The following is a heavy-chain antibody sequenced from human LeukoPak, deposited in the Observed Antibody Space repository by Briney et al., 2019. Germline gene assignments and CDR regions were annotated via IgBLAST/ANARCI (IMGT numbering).Heavy chain of an antibody. CDR2: IYTSGST. CDR3: ARVVEDYDFWSGYNYYYYYMDV. CDR1: GGSISSGSYY. D-gene: IGHD3-3*01. Sequence: SQTLSLTCTVSGGSISSGSYYWSWIRQPAGKGLEWIGRIYTSGSTNYNPSLKSRVTISVDTSKNQFSLKLSSVTAADTAVYYCARVVEDYDFWSGYNYYYYYMDVRGKGTTVTVSS. J-gene: IGHJ6*03. V-gene: IGHV4-61*02.